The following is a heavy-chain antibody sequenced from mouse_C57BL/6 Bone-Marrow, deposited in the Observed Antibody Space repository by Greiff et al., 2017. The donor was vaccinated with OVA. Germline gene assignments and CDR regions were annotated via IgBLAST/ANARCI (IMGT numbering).Heavy chain of an antibody. J-gene: IGHJ2*01. D-gene: IGHD2-3*01. CDR2: IHPNSGST. CDR1: GYTFTSYW. Sequence: VKLVESGAELVKPGASVKLSCKASGYTFTSYWMHWVKQRPGQGLEWIGMIHPNSGSTNYNEKFKSKATLTVDKSSSTAYMQLSSLTSEDSAVYYCARWVTTHYWGQGTTLTVSS. CDR3: ARWVTTHY. V-gene: IGHV1-64*01.